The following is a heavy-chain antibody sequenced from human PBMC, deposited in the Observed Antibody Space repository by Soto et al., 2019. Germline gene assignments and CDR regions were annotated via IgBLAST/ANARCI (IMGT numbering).Heavy chain of an antibody. V-gene: IGHV3-33*01. CDR3: GFYCSSVSCPEGFY. CDR2: IWFDGSNE. Sequence: PVGSLRLSCAASGFTFNDYGMHWVRQAPGKGLEWVAVIWFDGSNEYYGDSVRGRFTISRDNSKDTLYLQMNYLRAEDTAVYYCGFYCSSVSCPEGFYWGQGTLVTVSS. D-gene: IGHD2-2*01. J-gene: IGHJ4*02. CDR1: GFTFNDYG.